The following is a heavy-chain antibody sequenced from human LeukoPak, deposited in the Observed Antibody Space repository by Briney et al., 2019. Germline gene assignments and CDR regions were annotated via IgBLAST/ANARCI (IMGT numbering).Heavy chain of an antibody. J-gene: IGHJ6*03. CDR1: GGSISSYY. D-gene: IGHD3-22*01. V-gene: IGHV4-59*01. CDR3: ARDFDSSGYGDFYFYMDV. Sequence: SETLSLTCTVSGGSISSYYWSWIRQPPGKGLEWIGYIYYSGSTNYNPSLKSRVTISVDTSKNQFSLKLSSVTAADTAVYYCARDFDSSGYGDFYFYMDVWGKGTTVTISS. CDR2: IYYSGST.